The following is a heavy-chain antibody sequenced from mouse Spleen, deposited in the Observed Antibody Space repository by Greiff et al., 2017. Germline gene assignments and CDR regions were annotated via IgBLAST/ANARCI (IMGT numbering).Heavy chain of an antibody. V-gene: IGHV1S56*01. CDR2: IYPGDGST. Sequence: QVQLKQPGAELVMPGASVKLSCKASGYTFTSYWMHWVKQRPGQGLEWIGWIYPGDGSTKYNEKFKGKATLTADKSSSTAYMQLSSLTSENSAVYFCARAYYDYDYAMDYWGQGTSVTVSS. CDR3: ARAYYDYDYAMDY. J-gene: IGHJ4*01. D-gene: IGHD2-4*01. CDR1: GYTFTSYW.